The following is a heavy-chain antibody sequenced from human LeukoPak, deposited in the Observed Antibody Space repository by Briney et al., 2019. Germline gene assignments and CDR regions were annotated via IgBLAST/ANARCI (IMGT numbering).Heavy chain of an antibody. V-gene: IGHV4-59*08. CDR3: AGPTCLRGAYCSTNF. J-gene: IGHJ4*02. CDR2: IYYTGST. Sequence: SETLSLTCLVSGGSISSYYWSWIRQPPGKGLEWIGYIYYTGSTNYNPSLKSRVTISVDMSKNQFSLKLSSVTAADTAVYYCAGPTCLRGAYCSTNFWGQGTLVTVSS. CDR1: GGSISSYY. D-gene: IGHD2-2*01.